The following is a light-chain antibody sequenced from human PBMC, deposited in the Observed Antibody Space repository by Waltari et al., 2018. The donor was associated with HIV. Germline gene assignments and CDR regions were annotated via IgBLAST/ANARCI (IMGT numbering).Light chain of an antibody. Sequence: IQMTQSPSALSASVGDTVTLTCRASQKINRYLNWYQKKVGEPPKLLVYGGSSLQRGVPARCRGSGSGSEYILTISNLQSDDFATYFCQQSYGAPFTFGPGSTL. CDR3: QQSYGAPFT. CDR1: QKINRY. J-gene: IGKJ3*01. CDR2: GGS. V-gene: IGKV1-39*01.